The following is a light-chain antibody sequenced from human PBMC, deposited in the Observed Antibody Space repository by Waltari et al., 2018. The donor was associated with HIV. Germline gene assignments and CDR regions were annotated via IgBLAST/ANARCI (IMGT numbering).Light chain of an antibody. CDR3: AAWGDSQFVV. J-gene: IGLJ2*01. CDR2: LHN. V-gene: IGLV1-47*01. Sequence: QSVLTQPPSASGPPGPRVTISCSGCSSNNGSNYVYWYQQLPGTAPKLLMYLHNQRASGVPDRFSGSETGTSVSLAISGLRAEDEADYYCAAWGDSQFVVFGGGTKLTVL. CDR1: SSNNGSNY.